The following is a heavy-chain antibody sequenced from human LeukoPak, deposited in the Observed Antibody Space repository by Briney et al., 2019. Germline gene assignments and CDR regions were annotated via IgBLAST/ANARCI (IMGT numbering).Heavy chain of an antibody. V-gene: IGHV4-4*07. D-gene: IGHD2-2*01. Sequence: SETLSLTCTVSGDSISNYYWSWIRQPAGKGLEWIGRIYTSGGTNYNPSLKSRVSISIDTSKNQFSLKLSSVTAADTAVYYCARNIVLVPAAIQYYAFDIWGQGTMVTVSS. CDR1: GDSISNYY. CDR2: IYTSGGT. CDR3: ARNIVLVPAAIQYYAFDI. J-gene: IGHJ3*02.